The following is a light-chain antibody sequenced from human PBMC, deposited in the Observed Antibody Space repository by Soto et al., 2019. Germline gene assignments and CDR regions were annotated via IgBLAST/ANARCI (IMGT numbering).Light chain of an antibody. Sequence: EIVLTQSPATLSLSPGERATLSCRASQSVSGYLAWYQQKPGQAPRLLLSDASNRATGIPVRFSGSGSGTDFTLTISSLEPEDFAVYYCHQRSNWPSTFGGGTKVEIK. CDR1: QSVSGY. CDR3: HQRSNWPST. CDR2: DAS. J-gene: IGKJ4*01. V-gene: IGKV3-11*01.